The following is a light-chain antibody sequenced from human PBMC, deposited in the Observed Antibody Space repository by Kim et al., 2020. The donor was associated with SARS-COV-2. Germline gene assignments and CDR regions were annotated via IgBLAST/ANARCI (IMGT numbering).Light chain of an antibody. CDR3: QQYETVPIA. CDR1: QDINKY. J-gene: IGKJ5*01. V-gene: IGKV1-33*01. Sequence: QMTQSPSSLSASVGDRVTITCQASQDINKYLNWYQQISGKAPKLLISDASKLESGVPSRFSGSGSGTDFTFTISSLQPEDVATYYCQQYETVPIAFGQGTRLEIK. CDR2: DAS.